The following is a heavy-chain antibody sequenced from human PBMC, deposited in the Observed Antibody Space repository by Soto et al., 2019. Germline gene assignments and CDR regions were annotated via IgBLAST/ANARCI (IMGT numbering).Heavy chain of an antibody. CDR2: IKSKTDGGTT. Sequence: EVQLVESGGGLVQPGGSLRLSCAASGFTFSNAWMSWVRQAPGKGLEWVGRIKSKTDGGTTDYAAPVKGRFTISRDDSKNTLYLQMNSLKTEDTAVYYCTTGRSAYSYGYIFDYWGQGTLVTVSS. V-gene: IGHV3-15*01. CDR1: GFTFSNAW. CDR3: TTGRSAYSYGYIFDY. J-gene: IGHJ4*02. D-gene: IGHD5-18*01.